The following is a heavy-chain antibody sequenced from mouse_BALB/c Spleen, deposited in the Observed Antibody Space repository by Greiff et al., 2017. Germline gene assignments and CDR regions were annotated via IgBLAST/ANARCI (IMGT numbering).Heavy chain of an antibody. V-gene: IGHV1-14*01. J-gene: IGHJ3*01. D-gene: IGHD1-3*01. Sequence: VQLQQSGPELVKPGASVKMSCKASGYTFTSYVMHWVKQKPGQGLEWIGYINPYNDGTKYNEKFKGKATLTSDKSSSTAYMELSSLTSEDSAVYYCARQELTKRTWFAYWGQGTLVTVSA. CDR2: INPYNDGT. CDR3: ARQELTKRTWFAY. CDR1: GYTFTSYV.